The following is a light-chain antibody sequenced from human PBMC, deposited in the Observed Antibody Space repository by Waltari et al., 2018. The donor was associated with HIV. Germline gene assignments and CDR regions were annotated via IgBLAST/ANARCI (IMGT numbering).Light chain of an antibody. V-gene: IGKV1-5*03. Sequence: DIQMTQFPSSLSASPGDRVTITCRASQRIGSWLAWYQQKPGKAPKLLIYKASDVESGGPSRFSGRGSGTEFTLTISSLQPDDSATYYCQQYDTSSPTFGQGTKVEVK. CDR1: QRIGSW. CDR3: QQYDTSSPT. J-gene: IGKJ1*01. CDR2: KAS.